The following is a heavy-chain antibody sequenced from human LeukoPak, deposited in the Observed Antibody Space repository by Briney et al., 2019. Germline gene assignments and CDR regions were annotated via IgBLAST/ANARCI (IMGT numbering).Heavy chain of an antibody. V-gene: IGHV3-23*01. CDR2: ISGSGGNT. CDR3: AKVKYSYGYGVSDY. J-gene: IGHJ4*02. CDR1: GFTFSSYA. D-gene: IGHD5-18*01. Sequence: GGSLRLSCAASGFTFSSYAMSWVRQAPGKGLEWVSAISGSGGNTYYADSVKGRFTISRDNSKNTLYLQMNSLRAEDTAVYYCAKVKYSYGYGVSDYWGQGTLVTVSS.